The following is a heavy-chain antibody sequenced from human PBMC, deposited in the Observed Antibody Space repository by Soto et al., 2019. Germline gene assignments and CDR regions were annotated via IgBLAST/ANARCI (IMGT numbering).Heavy chain of an antibody. CDR2: ISSSSSTI. Sequence: GGSLRLSCAASGFTFSTYAMSWVRQAPGKGLEWVSYISSSSSTIYYADSVKGRFTISRDNAKNSLYLQMNSLRAEDTAVYYCARVIAVADFDYWGQGTLVTVSS. D-gene: IGHD6-19*01. J-gene: IGHJ4*02. CDR1: GFTFSTYA. CDR3: ARVIAVADFDY. V-gene: IGHV3-48*01.